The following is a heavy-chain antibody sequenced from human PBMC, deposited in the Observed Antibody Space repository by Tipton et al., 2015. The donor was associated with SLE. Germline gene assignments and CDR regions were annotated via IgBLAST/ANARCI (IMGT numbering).Heavy chain of an antibody. CDR2: IYYSGCT. Sequence: TLSLTCTVSGGSISSYYWSWIRQPPGKGLERIGYIYYSGCTNYNPSLKSRVTISVDTSKNQFSLKLSSVTAADTAVYYCARDSRLHWDVDLWGRGTLATVSS. V-gene: IGHV4-59*12. J-gene: IGHJ2*01. CDR1: GGSISSYY. CDR3: ARDSRLHWDVDL. D-gene: IGHD2-2*01.